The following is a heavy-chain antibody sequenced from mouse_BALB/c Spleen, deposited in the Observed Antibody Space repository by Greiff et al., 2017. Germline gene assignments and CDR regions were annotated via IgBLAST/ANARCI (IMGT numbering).Heavy chain of an antibody. J-gene: IGHJ4*01. D-gene: IGHD1-2*01. CDR2: IYPGNSDT. V-gene: IGHV1-5*01. Sequence: EVQLQESGTVLARPGASVKMSCKASGYSFTSYWMHWVKQRPGQGLEWIGAIYPGNSDTSYNQKFKGKAKLTAVTSASTAYMELSSLTNEDSAVYYCTRVGGITTARDAMDYWGQGTSVTVAS. CDR3: TRVGGITTARDAMDY. CDR1: GYSFTSYW.